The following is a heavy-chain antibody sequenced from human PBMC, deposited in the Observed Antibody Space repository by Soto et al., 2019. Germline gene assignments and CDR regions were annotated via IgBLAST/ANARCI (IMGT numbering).Heavy chain of an antibody. D-gene: IGHD6-19*01. J-gene: IGHJ5*02. Sequence: GGSLRLSCAASGFNFSDYYMNWIRQAPGKGLTWLSYISPSGTSISYTDSVKGRFTISRDNAKNSMFLQMSSLRDEDTAVYYCERDMQWLEFDPWGQGTLVTVSS. V-gene: IGHV3-11*01. CDR1: GFNFSDYY. CDR2: ISPSGTSI. CDR3: ERDMQWLEFDP.